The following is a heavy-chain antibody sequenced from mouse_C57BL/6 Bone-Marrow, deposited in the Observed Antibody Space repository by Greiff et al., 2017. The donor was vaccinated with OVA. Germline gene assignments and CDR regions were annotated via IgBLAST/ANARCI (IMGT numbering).Heavy chain of an antibody. V-gene: IGHV5-16*01. J-gene: IGHJ1*03. CDR3: ARDRVFQGYFDV. Sequence: EVKLQEPEGGLVQPGSSMKLSCTASGFTFSDYYMAWVRQVPEKGLEWVANINYDGSSTYYLDSLKSRFIISRDNAKNILYLQMSSLKSEDTATYDCARDRVFQGYFDVWGTGTTVTVSS. CDR1: GFTFSDYY. CDR2: INYDGSST. D-gene: IGHD3-1*01.